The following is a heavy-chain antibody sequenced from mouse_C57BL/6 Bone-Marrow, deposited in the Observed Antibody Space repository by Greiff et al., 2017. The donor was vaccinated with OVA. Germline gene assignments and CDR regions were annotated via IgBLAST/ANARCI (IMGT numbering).Heavy chain of an antibody. J-gene: IGHJ2*01. CDR1: GYTFTSYW. CDR3: QLGQNY. CDR2: IDPSDSYT. Sequence: VQLQQPGAELVRPGTSVKLSCKASGYTFTSYWMHWVKQRPGQGLEWIGVIDPSDSYTNYNQKFKGKATLTVDTSSSTAYMQLSSQTSEDSAVYYCQLGQNYWGQGTTLTVSS. V-gene: IGHV1-59*01. D-gene: IGHD4-1*02.